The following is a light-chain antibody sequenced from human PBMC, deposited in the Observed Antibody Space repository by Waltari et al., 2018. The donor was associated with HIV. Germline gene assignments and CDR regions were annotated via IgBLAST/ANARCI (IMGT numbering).Light chain of an antibody. Sequence: QPVLSQPPSVSGAPRQRVTNSSCAGSSNLGAVNYVSWFQQLPGTAPKLLIYGNNNRPSGFPDRFSGSKSGTSATLAITGLQAEDEADYYCQSCDSGLSAYVFGTGTKVTVL. V-gene: IGLV1-40*01. J-gene: IGLJ1*01. CDR1: SSNLGAVNY. CDR2: GNN. CDR3: QSCDSGLSAYV.